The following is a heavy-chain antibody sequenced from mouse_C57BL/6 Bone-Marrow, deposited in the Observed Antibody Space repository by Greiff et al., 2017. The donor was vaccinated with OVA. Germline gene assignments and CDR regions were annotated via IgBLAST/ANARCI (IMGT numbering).Heavy chain of an antibody. D-gene: IGHD1-1*01. CDR3: ARSPLYYGSSYCFDY. Sequence: VQLQQPGAELVKPGASVKMSCKASGYTFTSYWITWVKQRPGQGLEWIGDIYPGSGSTNYNEKFKSKATLTVDTSSSTAYMQLSSLTSEDSAVYYCARSPLYYGSSYCFDYWGQGTTLTVSS. CDR1: GYTFTSYW. J-gene: IGHJ2*01. V-gene: IGHV1-55*01. CDR2: IYPGSGST.